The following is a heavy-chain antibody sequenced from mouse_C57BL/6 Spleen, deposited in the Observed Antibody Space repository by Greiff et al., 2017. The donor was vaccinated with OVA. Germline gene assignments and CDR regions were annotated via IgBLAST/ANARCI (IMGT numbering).Heavy chain of an antibody. J-gene: IGHJ2*01. Sequence: EVQLVESGPGLVKPSQSLSLTCSVTGYSITSGYYWNWIRQFPGNKLEWMGYISYDGSNNYNPSLKNRISITRDTSKNQFFLKLNSVTTEDTATYYCAREVKSSRGFDYWGQGTTLTVSS. CDR1: GYSITSGYY. V-gene: IGHV3-6*01. CDR3: AREVKSSRGFDY. CDR2: ISYDGSN. D-gene: IGHD1-3*01.